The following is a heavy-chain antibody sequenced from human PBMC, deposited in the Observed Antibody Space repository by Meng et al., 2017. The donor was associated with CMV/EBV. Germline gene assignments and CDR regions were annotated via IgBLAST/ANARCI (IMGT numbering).Heavy chain of an antibody. CDR3: ARDLGSSGIN. V-gene: IGHV3-23*01. D-gene: IGHD1-14*01. CDR1: GFTFSSYA. J-gene: IGHJ4*02. CDR2: ISGSGGST. Sequence: GESLKISCAASGFTFSSYAMSWVRQAPGKGLEWVSAISGSGGSTYYADSVKGRFTISRDNSKNTLYLQMNSLRAEDTAVYYCARDLGSSGINWGQGTLVTVSS.